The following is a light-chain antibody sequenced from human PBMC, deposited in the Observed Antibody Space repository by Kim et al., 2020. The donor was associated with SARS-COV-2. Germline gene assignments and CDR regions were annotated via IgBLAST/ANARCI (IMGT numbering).Light chain of an antibody. CDR2: GAS. V-gene: IGKV1-9*01. J-gene: IGKJ4*01. Sequence: IQLTQYPSSLSASVGDRVTITCRASQGMSSYLAWYQQKPGAAPKLLIYGASNLESGVPSRFSGSGSGTDFTLTINGLQPEDFATYYCQQYKSFGGGTKVDIK. CDR1: QGMSSY. CDR3: QQYKS.